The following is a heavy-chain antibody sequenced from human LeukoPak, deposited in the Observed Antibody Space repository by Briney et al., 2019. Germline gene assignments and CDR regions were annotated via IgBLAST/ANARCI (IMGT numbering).Heavy chain of an antibody. CDR2: ISGDGGST. V-gene: IGHV3-43*02. J-gene: IGHJ4*02. CDR3: AKDRRAMYSSGWYGTSGFDY. D-gene: IGHD6-19*01. Sequence: GGPLRLSCAASGFTFDDYAMHWVRQAPGKGLEWVSLISGDGGSTYYADSVKGRFTISRDNSKNSLYLQMNSLRTEDTALYYCAKDRRAMYSSGWYGTSGFDYWGLGTLVTVSS. CDR1: GFTFDDYA.